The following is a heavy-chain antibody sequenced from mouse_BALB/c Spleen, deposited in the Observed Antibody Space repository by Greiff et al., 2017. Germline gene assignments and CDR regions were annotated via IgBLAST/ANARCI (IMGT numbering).Heavy chain of an antibody. J-gene: IGHJ4*01. Sequence: EVQLQQSGAELVKPGASVKLSCTASGFNIKDTYMHWVKQRPEQGLEWIGRIDPANGNTKYDPKFQGKATITADTSSNTAYMQRSSLTSEDTAVYYCARWPAYAMDYWGQGTSVTVSS. CDR1: GFNIKDTY. CDR3: ARWPAYAMDY. V-gene: IGHV14-3*02. CDR2: IDPANGNT.